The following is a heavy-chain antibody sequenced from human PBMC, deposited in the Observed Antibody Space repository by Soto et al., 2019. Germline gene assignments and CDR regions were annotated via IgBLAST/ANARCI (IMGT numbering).Heavy chain of an antibody. D-gene: IGHD2-21*01. CDR3: AKGIDFNHYYYYYMDV. CDR1: GFTFSSYA. Sequence: GGSLRLSCAASGFTFSSYAMSWVRQAPGKGLEWVSAISGSGDSTYYADSVKGRFTISRDNSKNTLYLQMNSLRAEDTAVYYCAKGIDFNHYYYYYMDVWGKGTTVTVSS. V-gene: IGHV3-23*01. J-gene: IGHJ6*03. CDR2: ISGSGDST.